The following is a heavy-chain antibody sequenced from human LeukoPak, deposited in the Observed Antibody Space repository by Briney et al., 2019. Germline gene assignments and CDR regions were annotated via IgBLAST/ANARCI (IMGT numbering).Heavy chain of an antibody. J-gene: IGHJ5*02. CDR1: GGSISSSSYY. CDR2: IDYNGGDT. D-gene: IGHD3-16*01. CDR3: AKSRRTIRQIGGWFDP. Sequence: ASETLSLTCTVSGGSISSSSYYWAWIRQPPGKGLEWIGSIDYNGGDTYYNPSLKRRVTISVDTSKSQFSLKLSSVTAADTAVYYWAKSRRTIRQIGGWFDPWGQGTLVTVSS. V-gene: IGHV4-39*01.